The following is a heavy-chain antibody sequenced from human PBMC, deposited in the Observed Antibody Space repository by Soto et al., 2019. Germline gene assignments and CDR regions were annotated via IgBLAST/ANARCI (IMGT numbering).Heavy chain of an antibody. V-gene: IGHV1-2*02. CDR1: GYTFTGYY. Sequence: GASVKVSCKASGYTFTGYYMHWVRQAPGQGLEWMGWINPNSGGTNYAQKFQGRVTMTRDTSISTAYMELSRLRSDDTAVYYCARDTFLNYYDFWSGYYPWFDPWGQGTLVTV. D-gene: IGHD3-3*01. J-gene: IGHJ5*02. CDR3: ARDTFLNYYDFWSGYYPWFDP. CDR2: INPNSGGT.